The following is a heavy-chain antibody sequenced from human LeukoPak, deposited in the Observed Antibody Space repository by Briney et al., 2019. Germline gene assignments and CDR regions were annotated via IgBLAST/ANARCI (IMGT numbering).Heavy chain of an antibody. CDR1: GFIFSTYS. V-gene: IGHV3-48*01. J-gene: IGHJ4*02. CDR3: ARESRPGYFDY. Sequence: GGSLRLSCEASGFIFSTYSMNWVRQAPGKGLEWVSYISSSSSTIYYADSVKGRSTISRDNAKNSLSLQMNSLRAEDTGVFYYARESRPGYFDYWGQATLVTVSP. CDR2: ISSSSSTI.